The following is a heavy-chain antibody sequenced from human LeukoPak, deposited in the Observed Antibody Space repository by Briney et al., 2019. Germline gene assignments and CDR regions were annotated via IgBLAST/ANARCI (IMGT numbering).Heavy chain of an antibody. J-gene: IGHJ4*02. CDR2: IKQDGSEK. Sequence: GGSLRLYCAASGFTFSSYWMSWVRQAPGKGLEWVANIKQDGSEKYYVDSVKGRFTISRDNAKNSLYLQMNSLRAEDTAVYYCARDRNYGDYDVWGQGTLVTVSS. CDR3: ARDRNYGDYDV. D-gene: IGHD4-17*01. CDR1: GFTFSSYW. V-gene: IGHV3-7*01.